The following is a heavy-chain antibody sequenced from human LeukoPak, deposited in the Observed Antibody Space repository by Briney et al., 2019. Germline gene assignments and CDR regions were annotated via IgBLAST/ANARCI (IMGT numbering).Heavy chain of an antibody. Sequence: GEPLKISCKGSGYSFTSYGIGWVRQMPGKGLEWMGIIYPGDSDTRYSPPFQGQVTISADKSISTAYLQWRSLKPSDTDMYYCARLDYYDSSGYYSGLDVWGQGTTVTVSS. CDR2: IYPGDSDT. D-gene: IGHD3-22*01. CDR1: GYSFTSYG. V-gene: IGHV5-51*01. CDR3: ARLDYYDSSGYYSGLDV. J-gene: IGHJ6*02.